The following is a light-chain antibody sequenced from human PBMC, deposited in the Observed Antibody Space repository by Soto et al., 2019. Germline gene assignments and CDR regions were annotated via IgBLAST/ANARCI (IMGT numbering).Light chain of an antibody. CDR2: DAS. CDR3: HQYENRPT. Sequence: IQMPQSPSSLSASVGDRVTITCQASQNINNYLNWYQQKPGRAPKLLIYDASNLEAGVPSRFRGSGSGTDFTFTISRLQPEDIATYYCHQYENRPTFGQGARLEIK. J-gene: IGKJ5*01. CDR1: QNINNY. V-gene: IGKV1-33*01.